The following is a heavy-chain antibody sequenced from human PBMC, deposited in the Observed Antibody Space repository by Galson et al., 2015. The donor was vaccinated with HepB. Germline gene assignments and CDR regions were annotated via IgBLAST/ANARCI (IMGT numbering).Heavy chain of an antibody. CDR2: ISSSSIYT. J-gene: IGHJ4*02. D-gene: IGHD4-17*01. V-gene: IGHV3-11*06. CDR3: ARDLNGDYHWSD. CDR1: GFTFSDNY. Sequence: SLRLSCAASGFTFSDNYMSWIRQAPGKGLEWVSSISSSSIYTKYADSVRGRFTISRDNAKKSLYLQMSSLTAEDTAVYYCARDLNGDYHWSDWGQGTLVTVSS.